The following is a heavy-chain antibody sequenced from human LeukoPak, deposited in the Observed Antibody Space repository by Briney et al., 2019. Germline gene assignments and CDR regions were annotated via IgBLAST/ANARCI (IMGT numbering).Heavy chain of an antibody. V-gene: IGHV5-51*01. CDR1: GYTFSSYW. J-gene: IGHJ3*02. CDR3: ARLPHSNAFDI. CDR2: IYPGDLDT. Sequence: GESLKISCEGSGYTFSSYWIAWVRQMPGKGLEYMGIIYPGDLDTRYSPSFQGQVTISVDKSISTAYLQWNSLKASDTAMYYCARLPHSNAFDIWGQGTMVTVSS.